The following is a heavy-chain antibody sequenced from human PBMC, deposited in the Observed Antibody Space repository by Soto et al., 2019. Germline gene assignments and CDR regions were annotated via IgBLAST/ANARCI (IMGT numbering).Heavy chain of an antibody. J-gene: IGHJ4*02. V-gene: IGHV3-23*01. Sequence: GGSLRLSCAASGFIFRTFGMSWVRQAPGKGLEWVSSISDGGGRTYYADSVRGRFTISRDNSKNTLYLQMNSLGAEDTAIYYCAKDRLCFGRQTEDHWGQGTLVTVSS. D-gene: IGHD2-21*01. CDR2: ISDGGGRT. CDR1: GFIFRTFG. CDR3: AKDRLCFGRQTEDH.